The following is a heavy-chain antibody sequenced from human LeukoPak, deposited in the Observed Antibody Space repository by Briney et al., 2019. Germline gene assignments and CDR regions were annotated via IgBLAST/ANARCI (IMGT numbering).Heavy chain of an antibody. J-gene: IGHJ4*02. CDR3: ARMGNPATVTADY. D-gene: IGHD4-17*01. Sequence: SVTLSLTCTVSGGSMRSYYWSWIRQPPGKGREGIGYIYYSGSTIYNPSLKSRVTISLDTSKNQFSLKMSSVTAADTAVYYCARMGNPATVTADYWGQGTLVTVSS. V-gene: IGHV4-59*08. CDR1: GGSMRSYY. CDR2: IYYSGST.